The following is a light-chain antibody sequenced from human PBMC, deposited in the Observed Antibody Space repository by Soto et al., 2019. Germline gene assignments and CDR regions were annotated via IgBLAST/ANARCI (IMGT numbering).Light chain of an antibody. CDR2: GAS. J-gene: IGKJ5*01. Sequence: EIVLTQSPGTLSLSPGESATLSCRASQSVSSSYLAWYQQKPGQAPRLLIYGASSRATGIPDRFGGSGSGTDFTLTISRLETEDFEVYYCQQYGSSPPITFGQGTRLEI. CDR3: QQYGSSPPIT. CDR1: QSVSSSY. V-gene: IGKV3-20*01.